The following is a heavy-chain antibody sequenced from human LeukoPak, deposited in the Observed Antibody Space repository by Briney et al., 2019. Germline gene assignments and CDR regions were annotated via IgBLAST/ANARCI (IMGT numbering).Heavy chain of an antibody. CDR3: ARAEGYYYDSSGYNEAFDI. CDR2: INHSGST. Sequence: PSGTLSLTCAVYGRSFSGYYWSWIRQPPGKGLEWIGEINHSGSTNYNPSLKSRVTISVDTSKNQFSLKLSSVTAADTAVYYCARAEGYYYDSSGYNEAFDIWGQGTMVTISS. J-gene: IGHJ3*02. D-gene: IGHD3-22*01. CDR1: GRSFSGYY. V-gene: IGHV4-34*01.